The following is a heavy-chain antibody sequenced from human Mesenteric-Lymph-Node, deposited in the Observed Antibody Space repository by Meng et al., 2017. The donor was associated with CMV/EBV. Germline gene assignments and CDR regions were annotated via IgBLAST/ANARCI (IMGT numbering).Heavy chain of an antibody. CDR1: GGTLSSYT. CDR3: ARDLRGGGYSGYDRVGYYYYGMDV. V-gene: IGHV1-69*04. D-gene: IGHD5-12*01. J-gene: IGHJ6*02. CDR2: FIPTFDIT. Sequence: SVKVSCKASGGTLSSYTISWVRQAPGQGLEWMGRFIPTFDITTYAQKFEDRVTITADKSTSTAYMELSSLRFEDTAVYYCARDLRGGGYSGYDRVGYYYYGMDVWGQGTTVTVSS.